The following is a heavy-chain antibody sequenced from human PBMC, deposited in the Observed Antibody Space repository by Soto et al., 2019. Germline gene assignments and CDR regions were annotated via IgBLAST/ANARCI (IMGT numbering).Heavy chain of an antibody. Sequence: PGESLKISCKGSGYSFTSYWISWVRQMPGKGLEWMGRIDPSDSYTNYSPSFQGHVTISADKSISTAYLQWSSLKASDTAMYYCASFYCGGDCYGGYYYYGMDVWGQGTTVTVSS. CDR1: GYSFTSYW. V-gene: IGHV5-10-1*01. J-gene: IGHJ6*02. CDR2: IDPSDSYT. CDR3: ASFYCGGDCYGGYYYYGMDV. D-gene: IGHD2-21*02.